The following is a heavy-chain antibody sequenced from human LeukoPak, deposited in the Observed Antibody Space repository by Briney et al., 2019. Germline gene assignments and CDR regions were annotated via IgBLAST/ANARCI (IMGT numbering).Heavy chain of an antibody. Sequence: ASVKVSCKASGYTFTSYGISWVRQAPGQGLEWMGWISAYNGNTNYAQKLQGRVTMTTDTSTSTAYMELRSLRSDDTAVYYCARDFDYDFWSGLESYGMDVWGQGTTVTVSS. CDR1: GYTFTSYG. J-gene: IGHJ6*02. CDR2: ISAYNGNT. V-gene: IGHV1-18*01. D-gene: IGHD3-3*01. CDR3: ARDFDYDFWSGLESYGMDV.